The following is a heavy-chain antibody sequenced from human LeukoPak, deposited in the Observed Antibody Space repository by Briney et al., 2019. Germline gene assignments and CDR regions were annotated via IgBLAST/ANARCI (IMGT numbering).Heavy chain of an antibody. Sequence: GGSLRLSCAASGFTFSSYAMHWVRQAPGKGLEWVAVISCDGSNKYYADSVKGRFTISRDNSKNTLYLQMNSLRAEDTAVYYCARDVAGYFDYWGQGTLVTVSS. CDR2: ISCDGSNK. D-gene: IGHD6-19*01. V-gene: IGHV3-30-3*01. CDR3: ARDVAGYFDY. CDR1: GFTFSSYA. J-gene: IGHJ4*02.